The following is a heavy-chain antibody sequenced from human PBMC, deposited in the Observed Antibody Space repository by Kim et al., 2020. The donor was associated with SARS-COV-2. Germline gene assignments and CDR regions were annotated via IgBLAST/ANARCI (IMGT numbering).Heavy chain of an antibody. D-gene: IGHD3-22*01. V-gene: IGHV1-18*01. Sequence: ASVKVSCKASGYTFTSYGISWVRQAPGQGLEWMGWISAYNGNTNYAQKLQGRVTMTTDTSTSTAYMELRSLRSDDTAVYYCARDLAPMIVVVITLDHDAFDIWGQGTMVTVSS. CDR2: ISAYNGNT. CDR3: ARDLAPMIVVVITLDHDAFDI. CDR1: GYTFTSYG. J-gene: IGHJ3*02.